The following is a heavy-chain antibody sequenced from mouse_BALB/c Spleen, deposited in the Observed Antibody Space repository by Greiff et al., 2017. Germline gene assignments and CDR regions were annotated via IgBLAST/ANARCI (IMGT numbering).Heavy chain of an antibody. CDR1: GFTFSSYG. J-gene: IGHJ1*01. CDR3: ARPITTASSYWYFDV. Sequence: EVHLVESGGDLVKPGGSLKLSCAASGFTFSSYGMSWVRQTPDKRLEWVATISSGGSYTYYPDSVKGRFTISRDNAKNTLYLQMSSLKSEDTAMYYCARPITTASSYWYFDVWGAGTTVTVAS. V-gene: IGHV5-6*01. D-gene: IGHD1-2*01. CDR2: ISSGGSYT.